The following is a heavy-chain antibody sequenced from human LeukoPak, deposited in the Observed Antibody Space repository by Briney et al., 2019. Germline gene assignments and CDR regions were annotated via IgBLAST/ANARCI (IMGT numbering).Heavy chain of an antibody. J-gene: IGHJ4*02. CDR1: GVSISSYY. CDR3: ARDGSSSWYYFDY. D-gene: IGHD6-13*01. Sequence: SETLSLTCKVSGVSISSYYWSWIRQPPGKGLEWIGFIYDSGTTNYNPSLKSRVTISVDTSKNQFSLKLSSVTAADTAVYYCARDGSSSWYYFDYWGQGTLVTVSS. CDR2: IYDSGTT. V-gene: IGHV4-59*01.